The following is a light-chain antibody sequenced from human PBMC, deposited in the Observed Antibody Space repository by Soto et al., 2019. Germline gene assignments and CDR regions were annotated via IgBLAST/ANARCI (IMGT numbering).Light chain of an antibody. CDR2: AAS. V-gene: IGKV1-39*01. Sequence: DNQMTQSPSALAAIVGDRVSITCRASQSISSYLNWYQQKPGKAPKLLIYAASSLQSGVPSRFSGSGSGIDFTLTISSLQPEDFATYYCQQSYSTPRTFGQGTQVDIK. CDR3: QQSYSTPRT. CDR1: QSISSY. J-gene: IGKJ1*01.